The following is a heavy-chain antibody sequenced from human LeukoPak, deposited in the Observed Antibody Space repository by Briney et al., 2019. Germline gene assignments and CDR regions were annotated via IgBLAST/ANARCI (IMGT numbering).Heavy chain of an antibody. J-gene: IGHJ6*03. CDR3: ARDNDDFLSGYYVYCYYYYMDV. Sequence: PSETLSLTCTVSGGSISSSSYYWGWIRQPPGKGLEWIGSIYYSGSTYYNPSLKSRVTISVDTSKNQFSLKLSSVTVADTAVYYCARDNDDFLSGYYVYCYYYYMDVWGKGTTVTVSS. D-gene: IGHD3-3*01. CDR2: IYYSGST. CDR1: GGSISSSSYY. V-gene: IGHV4-39*07.